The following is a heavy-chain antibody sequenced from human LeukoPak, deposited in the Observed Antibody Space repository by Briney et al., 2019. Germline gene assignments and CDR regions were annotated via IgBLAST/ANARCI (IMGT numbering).Heavy chain of an antibody. CDR2: MNPNTGRT. CDR3: ARLSQTPDYYSNGGYYYLGY. J-gene: IGHJ4*02. V-gene: IGHV1-8*01. D-gene: IGHD3-22*01. CDR1: RYTFTSYD. Sequence: GASVKVSCKASRYTFTSYDINWVREAAGQVLEWMGWMNPNTGRTGFAQKFQGRLTMTRDTSISTAYMELSSLRSEDTAVYYCARLSQTPDYYSNGGYYYLGYWGQGTPVTVSS.